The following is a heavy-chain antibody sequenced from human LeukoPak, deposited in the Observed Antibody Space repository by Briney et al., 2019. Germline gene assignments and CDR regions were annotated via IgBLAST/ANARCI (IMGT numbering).Heavy chain of an antibody. CDR1: GGSISSGGYY. CDR2: IYYSGST. J-gene: IGHJ4*02. V-gene: IGHV4-39*01. CDR3: ARHGSFEVVTPDY. D-gene: IGHD4-23*01. Sequence: PSETLSLTCTVSGGSISSGGYYWSWIRQHPGKGLEWIGYIYYSGSTYYNPSLKSRVTISVDTSKNQFSLKLSSVTAADTAVYYCARHGSFEVVTPDYWGQGTLVTVSS.